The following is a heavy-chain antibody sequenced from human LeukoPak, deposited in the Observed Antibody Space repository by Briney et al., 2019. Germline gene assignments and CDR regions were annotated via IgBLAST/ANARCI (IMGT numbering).Heavy chain of an antibody. V-gene: IGHV4-34*01. D-gene: IGHD3-3*01. CDR1: GGSFSGYY. Sequence: SETLSLTCAVYGGSFSGYYWSWIRRPPGKGLEWIGEINHSGSTNYNPSLKSRVTISVDTSKNQFSLKLSSVTAADTAVYYCARGATIFGIDYWGQGTLVTVSS. CDR3: ARGATIFGIDY. CDR2: INHSGST. J-gene: IGHJ4*02.